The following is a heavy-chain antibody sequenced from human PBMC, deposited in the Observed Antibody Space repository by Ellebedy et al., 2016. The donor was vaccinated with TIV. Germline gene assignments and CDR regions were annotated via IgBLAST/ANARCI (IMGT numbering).Heavy chain of an antibody. D-gene: IGHD1-7*01. CDR2: ISDSGGTT. J-gene: IGHJ4*02. V-gene: IGHV3-23*01. CDR1: GFTFSNYA. Sequence: GESLKISXAASGFTFSNYAMSWVRQAPGKGLEWVSHISDSGGTTYNTDSVKGRFTISRDNSKNTLYLQMNRLRAEDTALYYCAKDWNYNFDYWGQGSLVTVSS. CDR3: AKDWNYNFDY.